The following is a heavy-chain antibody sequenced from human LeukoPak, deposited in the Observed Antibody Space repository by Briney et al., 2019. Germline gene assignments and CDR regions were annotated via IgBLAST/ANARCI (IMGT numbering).Heavy chain of an antibody. J-gene: IGHJ5*02. CDR1: GGTFSSYA. D-gene: IGHD2-15*01. V-gene: IGHV1-69*04. CDR2: IIPILGIA. Sequence: ASVKVSCKASGGTFSSYAISWVRQAPGQGLEWMGRIIPILGIANYAQKFQGRVTMTEDTSTDTAYMELSSLRSEDTAVYYCAILPYCSGGSCYSYWFDPWGQGTLVTVSS. CDR3: AILPYCSGGSCYSYWFDP.